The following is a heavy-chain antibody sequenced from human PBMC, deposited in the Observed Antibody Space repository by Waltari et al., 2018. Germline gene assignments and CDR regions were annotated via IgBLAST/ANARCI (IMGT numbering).Heavy chain of an antibody. CDR2: FDPEDGET. J-gene: IGHJ3*02. Sequence: QVQLVQSGAEVKKPGASVKVSCKVSGYTLTELSMHWVRQAPGKGLEWMGGFDPEDGETIYAQKFQGRGTMTEDTSTDTAYMELSSLRSEDTAVYYCATDRRVGATTGSTGAFDIWGQGTMVTVSS. CDR3: ATDRRVGATTGSTGAFDI. CDR1: GYTLTELS. V-gene: IGHV1-24*01. D-gene: IGHD1-26*01.